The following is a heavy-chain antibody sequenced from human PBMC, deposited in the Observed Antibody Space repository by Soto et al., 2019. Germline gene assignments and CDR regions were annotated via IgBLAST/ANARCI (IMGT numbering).Heavy chain of an antibody. D-gene: IGHD3-3*01. V-gene: IGHV1-3*05. CDR3: AREVYDFWSGYSYFDY. Sequence: QVQLVQSGAEEKKPGASVKVSCKASGYTFTSYAMHWVRQAPGQRLEWMGWINAGNGNTKYSQKFQGRVTITRDSSAHTAYMKLSSLRSEDTAVYYCAREVYDFWSGYSYFDYWGQGTLVTVSS. CDR2: INAGNGNT. J-gene: IGHJ4*02. CDR1: GYTFTSYA.